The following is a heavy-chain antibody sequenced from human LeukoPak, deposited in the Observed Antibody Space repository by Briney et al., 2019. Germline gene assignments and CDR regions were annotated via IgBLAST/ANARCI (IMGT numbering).Heavy chain of an antibody. CDR3: AKDGRGYSGYEGIGYFDY. D-gene: IGHD5-12*01. CDR2: ISYDGSNK. CDR1: GFTFSSYG. J-gene: IGHJ4*02. Sequence: GGSLRLSCAASGFTFSSYGMHWVRQAPGKGLEGVAVISYDGSNKYYADSVKGRFTISRDNSKNTLYLQMNSLRAEDTAVYYCAKDGRGYSGYEGIGYFDYWGQGTLVTVSS. V-gene: IGHV3-30*18.